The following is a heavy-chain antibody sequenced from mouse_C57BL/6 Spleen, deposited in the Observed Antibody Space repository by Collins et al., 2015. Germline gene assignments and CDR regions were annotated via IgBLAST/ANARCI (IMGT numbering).Heavy chain of an antibody. J-gene: IGHJ4*01. CDR2: ISYDGSN. CDR1: GYSITVVL. V-gene: IGHV3-6*02. CDR3: AWGMITTAMDY. D-gene: IGHD2-4*01. Sequence: DVQLQESGPGLVKPSQSLSLTCSVTGYSITVVLLELIRQFPGNKLEWMGYISYDGSNDCNPSLKNRISITRDTSKNQFFLKLNSVTTEDTATYYCAWGMITTAMDYWGQGTSVTVSS.